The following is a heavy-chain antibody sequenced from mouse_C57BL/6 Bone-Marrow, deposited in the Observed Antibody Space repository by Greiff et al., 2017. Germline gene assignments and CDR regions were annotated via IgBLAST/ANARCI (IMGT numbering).Heavy chain of an antibody. CDR2: IHPNSGST. CDR1: GYTFTSYW. CDR3: ARFTTVVARGFAY. J-gene: IGHJ3*01. D-gene: IGHD1-1*01. Sequence: VQLQQPGAELVKPGASVKLSCKASGYTFTSYWMHWVKQRPGQGLEWIGMIHPNSGSTNYNEKFKSKATLTVDKSSSTAYMQLSSLTSEDSAVYYCARFTTVVARGFAYWGQGTLVTVSA. V-gene: IGHV1-64*01.